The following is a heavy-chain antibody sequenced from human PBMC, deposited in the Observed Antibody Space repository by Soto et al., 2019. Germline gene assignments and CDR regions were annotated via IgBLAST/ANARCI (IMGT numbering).Heavy chain of an antibody. V-gene: IGHV4-39*01. J-gene: IGHJ4*02. Sequence: QLQLQESGPGLVKPSETLSLTCTVSGGSISSTSYYWGWIRQPPGKGLEWIGTIYYSGSTYYNPSLKSRVTISVDTSQHPFSLKLSSVTAADTAVYYCARRDSSPHSRYWGQGTLVTVSS. CDR2: IYYSGST. CDR1: GGSISSTSYY. D-gene: IGHD2-15*01. CDR3: ARRDSSPHSRY.